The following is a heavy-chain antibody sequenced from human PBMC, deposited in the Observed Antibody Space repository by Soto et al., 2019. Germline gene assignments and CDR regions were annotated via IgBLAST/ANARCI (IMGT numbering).Heavy chain of an antibody. CDR2: INHSGST. CDR1: GGSFSGYY. D-gene: IGHD3-3*01. J-gene: IGHJ4*02. CDR3: ARESPGLGFWSGYKYYFDY. Sequence: SETLSLTCAVYGGSFSGYYWSWIRQPPGKGLEWIGEINHSGSTNYNPSLKSRVTISVDTSKSQFSLKLSSVTAADTAVYYCARESPGLGFWSGYKYYFDYWGQGTLVTVSS. V-gene: IGHV4-34*01.